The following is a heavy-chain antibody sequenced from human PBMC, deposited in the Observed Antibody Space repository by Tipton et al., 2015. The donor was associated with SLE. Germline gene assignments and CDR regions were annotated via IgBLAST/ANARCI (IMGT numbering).Heavy chain of an antibody. J-gene: IGHJ6*02. CDR2: VSSSSSYI. CDR3: ARDGDSSWYNYYYGLDD. D-gene: IGHD6-13*01. V-gene: IGHV3-21*01. CDR1: GITFSSYS. Sequence: SLRLSCAASGITFSSYSMNWVRQAPGKGLEWVSSVSSSSSYIYYADSVKGRFTIPRDNAKNSLYLQMNSLRAEDTAVYYCARDGDSSWYNYYYGLDDWGQGTTVTAS.